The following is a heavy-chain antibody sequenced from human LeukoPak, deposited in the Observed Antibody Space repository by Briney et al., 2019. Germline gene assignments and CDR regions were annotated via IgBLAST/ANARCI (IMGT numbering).Heavy chain of an antibody. V-gene: IGHV4-34*01. CDR1: GGSFSGYY. CDR2: INHSGST. J-gene: IGHJ4*02. Sequence: SETLSLTCAVYGGSFSGYYWSWIRQPPGKGLEWIGEINHSGSTNYNPSLKSRVTISVDTSKNQFSLKLSSVTAADTAVYYCARGAYTYYDFWSGYYRPFDYWGQGTLVTVSS. D-gene: IGHD3-3*01. CDR3: ARGAYTYYDFWSGYYRPFDY.